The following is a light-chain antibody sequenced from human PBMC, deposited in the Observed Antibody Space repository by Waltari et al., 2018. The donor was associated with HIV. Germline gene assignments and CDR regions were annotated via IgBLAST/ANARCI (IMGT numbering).Light chain of an antibody. CDR3: QSYDRSLSGVI. CDR2: GDA. Sequence: QSVLTQPPSVSGAPGQRVTISCTGNTSNIGAGYDVNWYQQLPGTPPKLLIYGDANRPSGVPDRFSGSTSGTSASLAITGLRAEDECDYYCQSYDRSLSGVIFGGGTKLTVL. CDR1: TSNIGAGYD. V-gene: IGLV1-40*01. J-gene: IGLJ2*01.